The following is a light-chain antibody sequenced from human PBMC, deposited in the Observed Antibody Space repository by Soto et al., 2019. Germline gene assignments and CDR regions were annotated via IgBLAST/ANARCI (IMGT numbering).Light chain of an antibody. CDR1: QDIGND. CDR2: AAS. V-gene: IGKV1-17*01. Sequence: DIQMTQSPSSLSASIGDRVTITCRASQDIGNDVGWCQQRPGKAPKRLIYAASTLHSGVPSRFSGSGSGTEFTLTISSLQAEDFATYYCLDHNSYPRGFGQGTRLEIK. CDR3: LDHNSYPRG. J-gene: IGKJ5*01.